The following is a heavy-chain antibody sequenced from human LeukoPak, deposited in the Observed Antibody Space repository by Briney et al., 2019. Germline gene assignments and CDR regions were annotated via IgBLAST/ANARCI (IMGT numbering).Heavy chain of an antibody. V-gene: IGHV3-7*03. Sequence: GGSLRLSCAASGFTFSNYWMSWVRQAPGKGLEWVANIKQDGSEKYYVDSVKGRFTISRDNAKTSLYLQMNSLRAEDTAVYYCARDVLAAGATGTFDIWGQGTMVTVSS. CDR1: GFTFSNYW. CDR3: ARDVLAAGATGTFDI. CDR2: IKQDGSEK. J-gene: IGHJ3*02. D-gene: IGHD1-14*01.